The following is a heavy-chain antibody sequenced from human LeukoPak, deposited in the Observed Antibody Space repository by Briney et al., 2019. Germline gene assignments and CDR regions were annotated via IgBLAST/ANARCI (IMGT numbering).Heavy chain of an antibody. CDR1: GYTFTSYD. J-gene: IGHJ4*02. D-gene: IGHD2-15*01. CDR2: MNPNSGNT. V-gene: IGHV1-8*01. CDR3: ASNIYGRSGY. Sequence: ASVKVSCKDCGYTFTSYDMNWVRQTPGQGLEWMGWMNPNSGNTGYAQKFQGRVSMTRNTSISTAYMEMSSLRSEDTAVYYCASNIYGRSGYWGQGTLVTVSS.